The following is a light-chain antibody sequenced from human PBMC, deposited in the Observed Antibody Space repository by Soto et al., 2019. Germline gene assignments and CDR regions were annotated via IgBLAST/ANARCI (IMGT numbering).Light chain of an antibody. CDR2: SAS. Sequence: DIQMTQSPSYMSASVGDRVTLTCRASQSISSYLNWYQQKPGKAPKLLIYSASSLQSGVPSRFSGSGSGTDFTLTISSLQPEDFATYYCQQSYSTRWTVGQGTKVDIK. J-gene: IGKJ1*01. CDR1: QSISSY. V-gene: IGKV1-39*01. CDR3: QQSYSTRWT.